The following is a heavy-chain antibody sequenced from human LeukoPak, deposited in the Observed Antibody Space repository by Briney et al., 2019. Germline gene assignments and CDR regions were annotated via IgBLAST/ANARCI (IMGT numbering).Heavy chain of an antibody. V-gene: IGHV3-23*01. Sequence: GGSLRLSCAASGFTFSSYAMSWVRQAPGKGLEWVSAISDSGGSTYYADSVKGRFSISRDNSKNTLYLQMNSLRAEDTAVYYCARHVGTYYDYWGQGTLVTVSS. CDR3: ARHVGTYYDY. J-gene: IGHJ4*02. D-gene: IGHD1-26*01. CDR2: ISDSGGST. CDR1: GFTFSSYA.